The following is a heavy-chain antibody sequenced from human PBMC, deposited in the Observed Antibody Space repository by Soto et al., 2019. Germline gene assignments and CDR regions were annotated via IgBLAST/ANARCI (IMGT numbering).Heavy chain of an antibody. V-gene: IGHV3-73*01. CDR2: IRSKAKNYAT. CDR3: AIEGAGFGQ. D-gene: IGHD1-26*01. Sequence: EVKLVESGGGLVQPGGCVKLSCAASGFTFSGSSMHWVRQASGKGLEWVGRIRSKAKNYATTYSESLKGRFIISRDDSKNTTFLQMSSLRTEDTAMYYCAIEGAGFGQWGQGTLVTVSS. CDR1: GFTFSGSS. J-gene: IGHJ4*02.